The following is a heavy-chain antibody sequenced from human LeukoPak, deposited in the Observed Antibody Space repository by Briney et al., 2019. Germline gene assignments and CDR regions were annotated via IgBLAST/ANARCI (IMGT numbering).Heavy chain of an antibody. CDR3: ARALSFDY. J-gene: IGHJ4*02. V-gene: IGHV3-21*01. Sequence: GGSLRLSCAASGFTFSSYSMNWVRQAPGKGLEWVSSIRSSSSYIYYADSVKGRFTISRDNAKNSLYLQMNSLRAEDTAVYYCARALSFDYWGQGTLVTVSS. CDR1: GFTFSSYS. CDR2: IRSSSSYI.